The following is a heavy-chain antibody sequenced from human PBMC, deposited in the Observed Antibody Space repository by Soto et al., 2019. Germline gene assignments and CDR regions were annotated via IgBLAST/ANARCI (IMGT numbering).Heavy chain of an antibody. D-gene: IGHD3-10*02. J-gene: IGHJ5*02. V-gene: IGHV4-39*07. CDR1: GGSISSSSYY. CDR3: ARARGNSLRSTRFDP. CDR2: INYSGST. Sequence: SETLSLTCTVSGGSISSSSYYWGWIRQPPGKGLEWIGSINYSGSTNYNPSLKSRVTISVDTSKNQFSLKLSSVTAADTAVYYCARARGNSLRSTRFDPWGQGTLVTVSS.